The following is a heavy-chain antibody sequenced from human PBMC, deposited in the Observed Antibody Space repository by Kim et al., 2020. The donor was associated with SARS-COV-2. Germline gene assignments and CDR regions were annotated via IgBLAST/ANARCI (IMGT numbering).Heavy chain of an antibody. J-gene: IGHJ3*01. CDR1: GFSITNYA. D-gene: IGHD6-6*01. CDR2: ISYSGLST. Sequence: GGSLRLSCAASGFSITNYAVSWVRQAPGKGLEWVSTISYSGLSTYYADSVRGRFSLSRDISKNTVSLRLNSLKAEDTATYYCAKGHVEDSSSSDDAFDVWGPGTMVTVSS. V-gene: IGHV3-23*01. CDR3: AKGHVEDSSSSDDAFDV.